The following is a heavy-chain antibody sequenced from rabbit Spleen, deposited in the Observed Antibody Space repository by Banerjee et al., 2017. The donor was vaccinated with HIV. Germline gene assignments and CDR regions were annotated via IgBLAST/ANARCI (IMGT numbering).Heavy chain of an antibody. D-gene: IGHD8-1*01. V-gene: IGHV1S40*01. Sequence: QSLEESGGGLVKPGASLTLTCKASGFDFSTYYMNWVRQAPGKGLEWIACIGTGSVGSTYYASWAKGRFTISKTSSTTVTLQMTSLTAADTATYFCARGDGDSHYYGLWGQGTLVTVS. J-gene: IGHJ3*01. CDR1: GFDFSTYY. CDR2: IGTGSVGST. CDR3: ARGDGDSHYYGL.